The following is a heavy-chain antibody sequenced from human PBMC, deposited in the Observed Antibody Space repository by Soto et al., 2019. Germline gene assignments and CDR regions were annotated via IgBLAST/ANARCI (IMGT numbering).Heavy chain of an antibody. V-gene: IGHV1-69*13. CDR1: GGTVSRYG. Sequence: SGKGTCKASGGTVSRYGISWVGQAPGQGLGWMAGLFPIFGTANSAQKFQGSVTITADDSTSTAYMELSSLRSEATAVYSCATGSLGDQRAFDIWGQGTMVTVSS. J-gene: IGHJ3*02. D-gene: IGHD3-16*01. CDR2: LFPIFGTA. CDR3: ATGSLGDQRAFDI.